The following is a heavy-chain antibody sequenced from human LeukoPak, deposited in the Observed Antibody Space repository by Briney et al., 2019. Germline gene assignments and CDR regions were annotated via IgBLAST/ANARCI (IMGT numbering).Heavy chain of an antibody. CDR3: ARVDSSGWYYYYGMDV. J-gene: IGHJ6*04. D-gene: IGHD6-19*01. V-gene: IGHV3-23*01. CDR2: ISGSGGST. Sequence: PGASLRLSCAASGFTFSSYAMSWVRQAPGKGLEWVSAISGSGGSTYYADSVKGRFTISRDNAKNTLYLQMNSLRAEDTAVYYCARVDSSGWYYYYGMDVWGKGTTVTVSS. CDR1: GFTFSSYA.